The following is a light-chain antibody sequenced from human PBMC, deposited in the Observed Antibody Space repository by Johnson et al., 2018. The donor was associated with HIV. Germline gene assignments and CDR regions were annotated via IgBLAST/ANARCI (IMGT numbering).Light chain of an antibody. CDR2: DNN. J-gene: IGLJ1*01. CDR1: SSNIGNNY. CDR3: GTWDRSLSAES. V-gene: IGLV1-51*01. Sequence: HSVLTQPPSVSAAPGQKVTISCSGSSSNIGNNYVSWYQQLPGTAPKVLIYDNNKRPSGIPDRFSGSKSGTSATLGITGLQTGAEAVYYCGTWDRSLSAESFGTGPRSPS.